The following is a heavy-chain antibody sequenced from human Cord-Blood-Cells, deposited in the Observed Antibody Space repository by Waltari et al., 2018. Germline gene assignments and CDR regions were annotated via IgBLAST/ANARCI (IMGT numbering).Heavy chain of an antibody. CDR2: NKHSGNH. D-gene: IGHD1-26*01. CDR3: ARGPFAGATKFFDY. V-gene: IGHV4-34*01. CDR1: GGSFSGYY. Sequence: QVQLQQWGAGLLKPSETLSLTCAVYGGSFSGYYWSWIRQPPGKGLEWIGENKHSGNHNYHPSLQRRVTISVDTSKNPFSLKLSSGTAADTAVYYCARGPFAGATKFFDYWGQGTLVTVSS. J-gene: IGHJ4*02.